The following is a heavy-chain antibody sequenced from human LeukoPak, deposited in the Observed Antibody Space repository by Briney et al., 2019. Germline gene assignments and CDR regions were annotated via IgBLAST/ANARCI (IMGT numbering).Heavy chain of an antibody. CDR3: ARTSAWGATGGYLSGP. CDR1: GGSFSDYY. J-gene: IGHJ5*02. V-gene: IGHV4-34*01. D-gene: IGHD2-8*02. Sequence: PSETLSLTCAVYGGSFSDYYWSWVRQPPGKELEWIGEINHSGNTNYNPSLESRVTISVDTSKNQFSLNLNSVTAADTALYYCARTSAWGATGGYLSGPWGQGTLVTVSS. CDR2: INHSGNT.